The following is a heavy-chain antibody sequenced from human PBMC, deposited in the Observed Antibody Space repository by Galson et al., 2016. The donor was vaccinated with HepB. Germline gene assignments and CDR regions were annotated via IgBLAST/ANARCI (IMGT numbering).Heavy chain of an antibody. J-gene: IGHJ1*01. V-gene: IGHV3-23*01. CDR3: ATYSSTWQYFQY. CDR1: GFTFSSYA. D-gene: IGHD6-13*01. Sequence: SLRLSCAASGFTFSSYAMTWVRQVPGKGLEWVSAIGGSGDDTYYADSVKGRFTISRDNSKNTLYLQMNSLRVEDTAVYCCATYSSTWQYFQYWGQGTLVTVSS. CDR2: IGGSGDDT.